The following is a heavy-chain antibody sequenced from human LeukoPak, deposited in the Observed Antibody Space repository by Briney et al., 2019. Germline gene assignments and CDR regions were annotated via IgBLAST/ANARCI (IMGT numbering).Heavy chain of an antibody. J-gene: IGHJ4*02. D-gene: IGHD2-15*01. CDR1: GGSISNYY. CDR3: ARGFKYCSGGSCYSIPDY. V-gene: IGHV4-59*01. Sequence: SETLSRTCTVSGGSISNYYWSWVRQPPGKGLEWIAYIFDRGRTNYNPSLKSRVTISVDASKKQFSLRLSSVTAADTAMYYCARGFKYCSGGSCYSIPDYWGQGTLVTVSS. CDR2: IFDRGRT.